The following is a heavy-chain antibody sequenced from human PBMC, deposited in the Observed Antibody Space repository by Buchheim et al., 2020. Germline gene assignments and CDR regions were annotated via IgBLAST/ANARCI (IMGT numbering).Heavy chain of an antibody. CDR1: GFTFSSHA. J-gene: IGHJ3*02. CDR3: ARVAGNYGSGKDAFDI. CDR2: IWYDGSNR. Sequence: QVQLVETGGGVVQPGRSLRLSCAASGFTFSSHAMHWVRQAPGKGLEWVAFIWYDGSNRHYADSVKGRFTVSRDNSKNTLFLEMNSLRVEDTAVYYCARVAGNYGSGKDAFDIWGQGT. V-gene: IGHV3-33*01. D-gene: IGHD3-10*01.